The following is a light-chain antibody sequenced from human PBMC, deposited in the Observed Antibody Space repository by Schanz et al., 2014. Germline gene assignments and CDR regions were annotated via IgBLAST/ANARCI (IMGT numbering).Light chain of an antibody. CDR3: QQANVFPRT. J-gene: IGKJ1*01. CDR1: QSINNW. Sequence: GDRVTITCRASQSINNWLAWYQQRPGTAPKLLIYTASSLQSGVPSRFSGSGSGTEFTLTISSLQPDDFATYYCQQANVFPRTFGQGTKVEIK. V-gene: IGKV1-12*01. CDR2: TAS.